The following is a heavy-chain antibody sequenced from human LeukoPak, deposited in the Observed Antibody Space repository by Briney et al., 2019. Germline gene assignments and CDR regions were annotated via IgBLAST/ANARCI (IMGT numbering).Heavy chain of an antibody. J-gene: IGHJ5*02. CDR3: ARHDFDLPMIYSFFVH. D-gene: IGHD3-3*01. CDR1: GYTFTKYY. V-gene: IGHV1-46*01. Sequence: ASATVSCKASGYTFTKYYMNWVRQAPGQGLEWMGIMHPTGDSTNYAQKFQGRVTLTRDTSTGTFYMELSSLTSEDTAVYYCARHDFDLPMIYSFFVHWGQGTLVTVSS. CDR2: MHPTGDST.